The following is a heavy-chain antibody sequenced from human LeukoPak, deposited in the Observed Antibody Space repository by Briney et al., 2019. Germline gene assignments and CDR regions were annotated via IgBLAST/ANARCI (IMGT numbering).Heavy chain of an antibody. CDR3: AREGSYDPWEYYYYYVDV. CDR2: ISYGGSSE. J-gene: IGHJ6*03. D-gene: IGHD5-18*01. CDR1: GFTFSDYY. Sequence: GGSLRLSCAASGFTFSDYYMSWIRQAPGKGLEWVAVISYGGSSEYYADSVRGRFTISRDNSKNTLYLQMNSLRAEDTAVYYCAREGSYDPWEYYYYYVDVWGKGTTVIVSS. V-gene: IGHV3-30*03.